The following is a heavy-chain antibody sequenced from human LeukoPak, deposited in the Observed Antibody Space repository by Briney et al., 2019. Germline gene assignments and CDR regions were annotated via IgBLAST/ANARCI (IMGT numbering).Heavy chain of an antibody. Sequence: GGSLRLSCAASGPSGLTFSNYWMSWVRQVPGKGLEWVANINQDGTEKHYVDSVKGRFTISRDNAKNSLYLQMNSLRAEDTAVYYCARHEAEMATILGNYWGQGTLVIVSS. J-gene: IGHJ4*02. D-gene: IGHD5-24*01. CDR1: GPSGLTFSNYW. V-gene: IGHV3-7*01. CDR2: INQDGTEK. CDR3: ARHEAEMATILGNY.